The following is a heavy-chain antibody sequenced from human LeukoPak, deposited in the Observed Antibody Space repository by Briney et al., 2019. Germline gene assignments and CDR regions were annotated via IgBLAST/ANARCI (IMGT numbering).Heavy chain of an antibody. Sequence: SETLSLTCTVSGGSISSYYWSWIRQPPGKGLEWIGYIYYSGSTNYNPSLKSRVTISVDTSKNQFSLKLSSVTAADTAVYYCARDNAAAGTVFDYWGQGTLVTVSS. CDR1: GGSISSYY. D-gene: IGHD6-13*01. CDR3: ARDNAAAGTVFDY. CDR2: IYYSGST. J-gene: IGHJ4*02. V-gene: IGHV4-59*01.